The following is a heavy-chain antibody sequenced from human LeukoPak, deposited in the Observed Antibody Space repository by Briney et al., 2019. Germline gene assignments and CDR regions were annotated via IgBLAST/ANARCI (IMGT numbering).Heavy chain of an antibody. D-gene: IGHD6-13*01. CDR3: ARDPGSSSFDY. CDR1: TFTFSTYW. Sequence: GGSLRLSCAASTFTFSTYWMTWVRQAPGKGPEFVANINQDGSVKNYVDSVKGRITISRDNAKNSLYLQMNSLRADDTAVYYCARDPGSSSFDYWGQGTLVTVSS. V-gene: IGHV3-7*01. J-gene: IGHJ4*02. CDR2: INQDGSVK.